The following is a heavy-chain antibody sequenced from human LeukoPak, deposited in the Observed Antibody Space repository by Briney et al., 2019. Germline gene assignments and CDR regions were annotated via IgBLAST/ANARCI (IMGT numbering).Heavy chain of an antibody. CDR3: ARNYYDSLDWFDP. V-gene: IGHV1-18*01. D-gene: IGHD3-22*01. Sequence: ASVWVSCKASGYTFTSYGMSWVRQAPGQGLEWMGWISANNGNTNYAQKLQGRVTMNTDTSTSTAYMELRSLRSDDTAVYYCARNYYDSLDWFDPWGQGTLVTVS. J-gene: IGHJ5*02. CDR1: GYTFTSYG. CDR2: ISANNGNT.